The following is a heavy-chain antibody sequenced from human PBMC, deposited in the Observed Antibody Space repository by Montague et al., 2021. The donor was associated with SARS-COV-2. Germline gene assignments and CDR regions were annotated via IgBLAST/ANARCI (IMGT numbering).Heavy chain of an antibody. D-gene: IGHD2-15*01. CDR1: GFSLSTSGMC. Sequence: VKPTQTLTLTCTFSGFSLSTSGMCVSWIRQPPGKALEWLARIDWDDDKYYSTSLKTRLTISKDTSKNQVVLTMTKMDPVDTATYYCARIGSGGSCYSRAFDIWGQGTMVTVSS. CDR3: ARIGSGGSCYSRAFDI. CDR2: IDWDDDK. J-gene: IGHJ3*02. V-gene: IGHV2-70*11.